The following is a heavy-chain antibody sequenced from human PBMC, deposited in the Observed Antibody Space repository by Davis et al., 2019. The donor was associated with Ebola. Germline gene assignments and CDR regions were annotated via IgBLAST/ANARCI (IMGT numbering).Heavy chain of an antibody. D-gene: IGHD3-10*01. CDR3: ARMGKSYYDSLWDY. J-gene: IGHJ4*02. CDR2: IYPGDSDT. Sequence: GESLKISCKGSGYSFTSYWIAWVRQLPGKGLEWMGIIYPGDSDTSYSPSFRGQVTISADKSFSTAYLQWSGLKASDTAMYYCARMGKSYYDSLWDYWGQGTLVTVSS. CDR1: GYSFTSYW. V-gene: IGHV5-51*01.